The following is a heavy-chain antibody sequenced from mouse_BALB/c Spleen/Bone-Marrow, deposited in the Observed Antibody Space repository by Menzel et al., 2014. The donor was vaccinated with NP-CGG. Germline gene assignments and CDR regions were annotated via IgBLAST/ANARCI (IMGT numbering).Heavy chain of an antibody. V-gene: IGHV14-3*02. J-gene: IGHJ4*01. CDR1: GFNIKDTY. Sequence: VTLKVCGAELVKPGASVKLSCTASGFNIKDTYMHWVKQRPEQGLEWIGRIYPANGDTKYDPKFQGKATITADTSSNTAYLQLSSLTSEDTAVYYCARYGNGLMDYWGQGTSVTVSS. CDR3: ARYGNGLMDY. D-gene: IGHD2-1*01. CDR2: IYPANGDT.